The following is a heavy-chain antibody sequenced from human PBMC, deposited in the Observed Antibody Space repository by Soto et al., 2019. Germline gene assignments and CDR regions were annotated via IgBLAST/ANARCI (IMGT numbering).Heavy chain of an antibody. CDR1: GFTFSSYG. V-gene: IGHV3-30*18. J-gene: IGHJ4*02. CDR3: AKDRISRWYFYY. D-gene: IGHD2-15*01. CDR2: ISYDGSSK. Sequence: GGSLRLSCAASGFTFSSYGMHWARQAPGKGLEWVAVISYDGSSKYYAGSVKGRFTISRDNSKNTLYLQMNSLRAEDTAVYYCAKDRISRWYFYYWGQGTLVTVSS.